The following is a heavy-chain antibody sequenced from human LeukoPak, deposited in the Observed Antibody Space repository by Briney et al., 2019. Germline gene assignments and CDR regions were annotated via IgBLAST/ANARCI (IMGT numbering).Heavy chain of an antibody. CDR3: AKAITMVRGVTYFDY. J-gene: IGHJ4*02. Sequence: GGSLRLSCAAPGFTFSSYAMSWVRQAPGKGLEWVSAISGSGGSTYYADSVKGRFTISRDNSKNTLYLQMNSLRAEDTAVYYCAKAITMVRGVTYFDYWGQGTLVTVSS. D-gene: IGHD3-10*01. CDR1: GFTFSSYA. V-gene: IGHV3-23*01. CDR2: ISGSGGST.